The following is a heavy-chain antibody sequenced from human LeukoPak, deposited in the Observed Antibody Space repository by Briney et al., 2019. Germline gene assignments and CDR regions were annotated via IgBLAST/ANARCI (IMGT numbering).Heavy chain of an antibody. J-gene: IGHJ2*01. CDR1: GFTFDDYG. Sequence: GGSLRLSCAASGFTFDDYGMSWVRQAPGKGLEWVSAINWNGGSTGYADSVKGRFTISRDNAKNSLYPQMNSLRVEDTALYYCARSPDIVVIPAAIRYWYLDLWGRGTLVTVSS. CDR2: INWNGGST. CDR3: ARSPDIVVIPAAIRYWYLDL. D-gene: IGHD2-2*02. V-gene: IGHV3-20*04.